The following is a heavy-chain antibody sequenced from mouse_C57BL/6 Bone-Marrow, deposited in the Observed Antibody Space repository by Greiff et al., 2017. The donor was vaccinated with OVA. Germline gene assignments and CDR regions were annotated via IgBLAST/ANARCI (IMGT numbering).Heavy chain of an antibody. D-gene: IGHD1-1*01. Sequence: QVQLQQSGAELVKPGASVKMSCKASGYTFTSYWITWVKQRPGQGLEWIGDIYPGRGSTNYNEKFKSKATLTVDTSSSTAYMQLSSLTSEDSAVYYCARSHYYGSRGYAMDYWGQGTSVTVSS. CDR1: GYTFTSYW. CDR3: ARSHYYGSRGYAMDY. CDR2: IYPGRGST. V-gene: IGHV1-55*01. J-gene: IGHJ4*01.